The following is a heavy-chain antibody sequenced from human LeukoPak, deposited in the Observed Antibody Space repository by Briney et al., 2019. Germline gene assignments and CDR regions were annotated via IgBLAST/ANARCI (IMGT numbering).Heavy chain of an antibody. CDR1: GFTFSNAW. Sequence: GGSLRLSCAASGFTFSNAWMSWVRQAPGKGLEWVGRIKSKTDGGTTDYAAPVKGRFTISRDDSKNTLYLQMNSLKTEDTAVYYCTTEYCSSTSCSTNAFDIWGQGTMVTVSS. J-gene: IGHJ3*02. CDR2: IKSKTDGGTT. D-gene: IGHD2-2*01. CDR3: TTEYCSSTSCSTNAFDI. V-gene: IGHV3-15*01.